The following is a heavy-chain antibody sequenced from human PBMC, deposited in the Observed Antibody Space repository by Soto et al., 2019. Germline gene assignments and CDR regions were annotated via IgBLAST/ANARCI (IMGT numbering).Heavy chain of an antibody. CDR3: VKDSYYYYYGMDV. J-gene: IGHJ6*02. CDR1: GFTFSSYA. Sequence: GGSLRLSCAASGFTFSSYAMSWVRQAPGKGLEWVSAISSSGGSTYYADSVKGRFTISRDNSKNTLYLQMSSLRAEDTAVYYCVKDSYYYYYGMDVWGQGTTVTVSS. V-gene: IGHV3-23*01. CDR2: ISSSGGST.